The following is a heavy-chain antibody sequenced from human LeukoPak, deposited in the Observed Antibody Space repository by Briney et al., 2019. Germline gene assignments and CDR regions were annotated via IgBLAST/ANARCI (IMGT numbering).Heavy chain of an antibody. CDR1: GFTFSNSW. V-gene: IGHV3-7*01. D-gene: IGHD2-2*01. Sequence: PGGSLRLSCAASGFTFSNSWMNWVRQAPGKGLEWVSNINQDGSLNYYLDSVRGRFTISRDNARNSVYLQMNSLRAEDTAVYYCARERYCSSTSCPFDYWGQGTLVTVSS. CDR3: ARERYCSSTSCPFDY. J-gene: IGHJ4*02. CDR2: INQDGSLN.